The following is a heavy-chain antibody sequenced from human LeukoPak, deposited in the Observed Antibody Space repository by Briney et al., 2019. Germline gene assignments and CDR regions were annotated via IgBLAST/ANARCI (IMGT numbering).Heavy chain of an antibody. J-gene: IGHJ6*02. CDR3: VRDKWVRAGSSWLHYGMDV. D-gene: IGHD6-13*01. CDR2: IYYSGNT. Sequence: SQTLSLTCTVSGVSITSEGSCWSRIRQPPGKGLEWIGYIYYSGNTYYNPALQNRITISLDTSKNQVSLKLTAADTAVYYCVRDKWVRAGSSWLHYGMDVWGQGTTVTVSS. CDR1: GVSITSEGSC. V-gene: IGHV4-30-4*01.